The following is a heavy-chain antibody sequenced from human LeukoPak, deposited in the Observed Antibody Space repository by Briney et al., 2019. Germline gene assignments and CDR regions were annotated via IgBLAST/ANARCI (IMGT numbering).Heavy chain of an antibody. CDR1: NGSMTNYF. V-gene: IGHV4-59*12. J-gene: IGHJ4*01. CDR3: ARVASGWYEVDW. Sequence: PSETLSLTCYVSNGSMTNYFWSWIRQPPGKGLDFLGFIWHDGSPSYNPSLKSRLTMSADTSRTHFSMKLTAVTAADAAVYYCARVASGWYEVDWWGHGTLVTVSS. CDR2: IWHDGSP. D-gene: IGHD6-19*01.